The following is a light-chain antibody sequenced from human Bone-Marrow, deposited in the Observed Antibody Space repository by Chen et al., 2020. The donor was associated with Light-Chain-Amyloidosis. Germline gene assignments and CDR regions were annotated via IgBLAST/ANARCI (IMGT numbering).Light chain of an antibody. CDR1: SSDVGGDNH. CDR2: EVT. CDR3: SSYTITNTLV. V-gene: IGLV2-14*01. J-gene: IGLJ1*01. Sequence: QSALTQPASVPGSPGHPITISCTGTSSDVGGDNHVSWYQQHPDKAPKLMIYEVTNRPSWVPDRFSGSKSDNTASLTISGLQTEDEADYFCSSYTITNTLVFGSGTRVTVL.